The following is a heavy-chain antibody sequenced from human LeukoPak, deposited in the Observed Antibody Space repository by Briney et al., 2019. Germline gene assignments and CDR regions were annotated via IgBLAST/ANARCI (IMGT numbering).Heavy chain of an antibody. CDR3: ATDTWGLYYYGMDV. Sequence: TGGSLRHSCAASGFTFSSYEMNWVRQAPGKGLEWVSYISSSGSTIYYADSVKGRFTISRDNAKNSLYLQMNSLRAEDTAVYYCATDTWGLYYYGMDVWGQGTTVTVSS. D-gene: IGHD1-26*01. V-gene: IGHV3-48*03. J-gene: IGHJ6*02. CDR2: ISSSGSTI. CDR1: GFTFSSYE.